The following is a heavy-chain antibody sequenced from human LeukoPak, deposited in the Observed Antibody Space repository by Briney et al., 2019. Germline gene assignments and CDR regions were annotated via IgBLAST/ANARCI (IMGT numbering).Heavy chain of an antibody. Sequence: SETLSLTCTVSGGSISTTTYYWAWIRQSPETGLEWLGSVYKSGSTYYNPSLNSRATITVDTSKNQFSLNLRSVTAADTSVYFCARHGDYADYTIFYWFDSWGQGALVTVSS. CDR3: ARHGDYADYTIFYWFDS. CDR1: GGSISTTTYY. CDR2: VYKSGST. V-gene: IGHV4-39*01. D-gene: IGHD4-17*01. J-gene: IGHJ5*01.